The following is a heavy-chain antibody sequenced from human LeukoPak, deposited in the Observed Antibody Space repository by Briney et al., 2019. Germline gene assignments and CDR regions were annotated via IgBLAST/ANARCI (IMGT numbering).Heavy chain of an antibody. CDR1: GGSISSYY. CDR2: IYYSGST. D-gene: IGHD4-17*01. V-gene: IGHV4-59*08. J-gene: IGHJ4*02. Sequence: SETLSLTCTVSGGSISSYYWSWIRQPPGKGLEWIGYIYYSGSTNYNPSLKSRVTISVDTSKNQFSLKLSSVTAADTAVYYCARDYGDLVLNYWGQGTLVTVSS. CDR3: ARDYGDLVLNY.